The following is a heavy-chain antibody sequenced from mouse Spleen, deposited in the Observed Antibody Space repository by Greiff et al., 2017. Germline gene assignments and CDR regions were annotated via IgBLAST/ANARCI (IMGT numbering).Heavy chain of an antibody. J-gene: IGHJ2*01. D-gene: IGHD2-10*02. Sequence: QVQLQQPGAELVKPGASVKLSCKASGYTFTSYWMHWVKQRPGQGLEWIGEIDPSDSYTNYNQKFKGKATLTVDKSSSTAYMQLSSLTSEDSAVYYCARGEYGNYGGDYWGQGTTLTVSS. CDR2: IDPSDSYT. CDR3: ARGEYGNYGGDY. V-gene: IGHV1-69*02. CDR1: GYTFTSYW.